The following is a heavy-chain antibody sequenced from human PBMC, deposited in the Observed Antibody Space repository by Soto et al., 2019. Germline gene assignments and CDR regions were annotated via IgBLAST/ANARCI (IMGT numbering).Heavy chain of an antibody. Sequence: EVQLVESGGGLVQPGGSLRLSCAASGFTFSTYCMTWVRQPPGKGLEWVANMDPDGSEKYYVESVRGRFTVSRDNATNSLYLQMNSLRAEDTAVYYCVCGGNFFIYWGQGTLVTVSP. CDR3: VCGGNFFIY. D-gene: IGHD3-16*01. V-gene: IGHV3-7*01. CDR1: GFTFSTYC. J-gene: IGHJ4*02. CDR2: MDPDGSEK.